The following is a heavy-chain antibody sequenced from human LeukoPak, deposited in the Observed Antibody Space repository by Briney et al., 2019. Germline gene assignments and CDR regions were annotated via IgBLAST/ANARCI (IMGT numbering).Heavy chain of an antibody. D-gene: IGHD3-22*01. J-gene: IGHJ6*02. Sequence: KPGGSLRLSCAASGFTFSDYYMSWIRQAPGKGLEWVSYISSSGSTIYYADSVKGRFTISRDNAKNSLYLQMNSLRAEDTAVYYCARADYYDSTWLFMDVWGQGTTVTVSS. CDR3: ARADYYDSTWLFMDV. CDR1: GFTFSDYY. V-gene: IGHV3-11*01. CDR2: ISSSGSTI.